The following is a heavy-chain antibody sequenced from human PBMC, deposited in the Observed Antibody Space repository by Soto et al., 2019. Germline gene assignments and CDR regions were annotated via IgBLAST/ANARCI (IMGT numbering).Heavy chain of an antibody. CDR3: ARGTESGPDGCSSTSCYRWPESFNWFDP. V-gene: IGHV1-69*02. CDR1: GGTFSSYT. Sequence: QVQLVHSGAEVKKPGSSVKVSCKASGGTFSSYTISWVRQAPGQGLEWMGRIIPILGIANYAQKFQGRVTITADKSTSTAYMELSSLRSEDTAVYYCARGTESGPDGCSSTSCYRWPESFNWFDPWGQGTLVTVSS. D-gene: IGHD2-2*02. CDR2: IIPILGIA. J-gene: IGHJ5*02.